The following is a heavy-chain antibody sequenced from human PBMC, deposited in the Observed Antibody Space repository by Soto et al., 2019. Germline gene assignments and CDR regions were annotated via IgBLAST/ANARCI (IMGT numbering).Heavy chain of an antibody. V-gene: IGHV6-1*01. Sequence: SQTLSLTCAISGGSVSSNSAAWNWIRQSPSRGLEWLGRTYYRSKWYNDYAVSVKSRITINPDTSKNQFSLQLNSVTPEDTAVYYCARAGEEVVPAAIAYYYYGMDVWGQGTTVTVSS. CDR1: GGSVSSNSAA. J-gene: IGHJ6*02. CDR2: TYYRSKWYN. D-gene: IGHD2-2*01. CDR3: ARAGEEVVPAAIAYYYYGMDV.